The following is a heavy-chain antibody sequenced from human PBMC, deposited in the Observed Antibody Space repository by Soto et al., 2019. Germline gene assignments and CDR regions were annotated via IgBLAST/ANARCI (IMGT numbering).Heavy chain of an antibody. CDR3: AKDLYDFWSGYYTSLAFAI. Sequence: GGSLRLSCAASGFTFSSYGMHWVRQAPGKGLEWVAVISYDGSNKYYADSVKGRFTISRDNSKNTLYLQMNSLRAGDTAVYYCAKDLYDFWSGYYTSLAFAIWGQGTMVTVSS. J-gene: IGHJ3*02. CDR1: GFTFSSYG. D-gene: IGHD3-3*01. V-gene: IGHV3-30*18. CDR2: ISYDGSNK.